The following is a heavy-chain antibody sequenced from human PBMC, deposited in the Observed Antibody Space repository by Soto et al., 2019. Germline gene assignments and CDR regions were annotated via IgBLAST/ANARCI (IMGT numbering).Heavy chain of an antibody. D-gene: IGHD6-13*01. CDR2: ISAYNGNT. V-gene: IGHV1-18*01. J-gene: IGHJ4*01. Sequence: QVQLVQSGAEVKKPGASVKVSCKASGYTFTSYGISWVRQAPGQGLEWMGWISAYNGNTNYAQKRQGRVTMTTDTSTSPDDMELRSRISDDTAVYYCAREASAGTLDCCGHGTLVTVSS. CDR3: AREASAGTLDC. CDR1: GYTFTSYG.